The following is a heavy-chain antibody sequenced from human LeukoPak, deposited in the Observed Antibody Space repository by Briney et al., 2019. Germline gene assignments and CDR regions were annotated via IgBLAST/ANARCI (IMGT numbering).Heavy chain of an antibody. J-gene: IGHJ6*03. CDR3: ARRWNYGRNYYIDV. CDR1: GGSFTNYY. CDR2: INDSGRI. D-gene: IGHD1-7*01. Sequence: PSETLSLTCAVHGGSFTNYYWSSIRQPPGKGLEWIGEINDSGRINYNPSLMSRATVSVDTSKNQFSLRLTSVTATDTAVDYCARRWNYGRNYYIDVWGNGATVSVSS. V-gene: IGHV4-34*01.